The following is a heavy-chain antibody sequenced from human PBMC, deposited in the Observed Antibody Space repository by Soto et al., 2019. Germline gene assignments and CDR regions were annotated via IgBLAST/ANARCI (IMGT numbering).Heavy chain of an antibody. V-gene: IGHV3-15*01. CDR3: STYDYLWGSDRYRWAY. CDR1: GCTFSNAW. Sequence: EVQLVESGGDLVKPGGSLTLSCAASGCTFSNAWMSWVRQAPWKGLEWVGRIKSKTDGGTTDYAAPVKGRFTISRDDSKHMLYLYMSSLKTEDTAMYYCSTYDYLWGSDRYRWAYWGQGTLVTVSS. CDR2: IKSKTDGGTT. D-gene: IGHD3-16*02. J-gene: IGHJ4*02.